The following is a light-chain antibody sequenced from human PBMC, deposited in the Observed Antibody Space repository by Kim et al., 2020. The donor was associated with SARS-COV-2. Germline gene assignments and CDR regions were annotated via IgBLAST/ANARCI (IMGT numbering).Light chain of an antibody. Sequence: EIVLTQSPGTLSLSPGQGATLSCRASESVSSGNLAWYQQKPGQAPRLLIYGTSSRATGIPDRFSGGGSGTDFTLTISRLEPEDFAVYHCQQYAELPYTFGQGTKVDIK. CDR1: ESVSSGN. CDR3: QQYAELPYT. V-gene: IGKV3-20*01. CDR2: GTS. J-gene: IGKJ2*01.